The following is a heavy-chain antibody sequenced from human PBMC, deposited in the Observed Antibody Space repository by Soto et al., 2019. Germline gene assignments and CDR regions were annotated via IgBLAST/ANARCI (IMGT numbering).Heavy chain of an antibody. CDR2: ISHSGTT. V-gene: IGHV4-38-2*01. D-gene: IGHD2-15*01. CDR3: ARSGGSEGWFDP. J-gene: IGHJ5*02. CDR1: GYSITTGYY. Sequence: TSETLSLTCVVSGYSITTGYYWGWIRQPPGKGLEWIGSISHSGTTFYSSSLKSRVTISKDASKKQFSLKVNSVIAEDTAVYYCARSGGSEGWFDPLGPGSLVTVSS.